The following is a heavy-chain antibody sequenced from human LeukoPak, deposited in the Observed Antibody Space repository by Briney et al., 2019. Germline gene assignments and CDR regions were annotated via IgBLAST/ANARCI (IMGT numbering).Heavy chain of an antibody. V-gene: IGHV3-30*03. D-gene: IGHD6-19*01. CDR3: ARDWWLVLFFYYYGMDV. Sequence: PGGSLRLSCTTSGFTFSNYWMTWVRQAPGKGLEWVAVISYDGSNKYYADSVKGRFTISRDNSKNTLYLQMNGLRAEDTAVYYCARDWWLVLFFYYYGMDVWGQGTTVTVSS. CDR1: GFTFSNYW. J-gene: IGHJ6*02. CDR2: ISYDGSNK.